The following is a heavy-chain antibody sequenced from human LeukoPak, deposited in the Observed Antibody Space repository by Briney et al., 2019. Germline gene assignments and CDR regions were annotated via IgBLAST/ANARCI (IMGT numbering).Heavy chain of an antibody. Sequence: PSETLSLTCAVYGGSFSGYYWTWLRQPPGKGLEWIGEINHSGSTNYNPSLKSRVTISIDTSKNQFSLKMSSVTAADTAVYYCARVNHDSSGDHALDYWGQGTLVTVSS. CDR2: INHSGST. D-gene: IGHD3-22*01. CDR3: ARVNHDSSGDHALDY. V-gene: IGHV4-34*01. CDR1: GGSFSGYY. J-gene: IGHJ4*02.